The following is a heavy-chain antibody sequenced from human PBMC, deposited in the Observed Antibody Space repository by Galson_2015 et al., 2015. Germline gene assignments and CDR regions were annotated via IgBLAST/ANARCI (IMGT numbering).Heavy chain of an antibody. V-gene: IGHV2-70*01. CDR3: ARIPPHCRDTGCSQSGWFDP. CDR1: GFSLNTTGMC. J-gene: IGHJ5*02. D-gene: IGHD2-8*02. Sequence: PALVKPTQTLTLTCTFSGFSLNTTGMCVSWIRQSPGEALEWLAVIDWEDDKYYSTSLKTRLTISQDISKNQVVLTMTNMEPVDTAAYYCARIPPHCRDTGCSQSGWFDPWGQGTQVIVSS. CDR2: IDWEDDK.